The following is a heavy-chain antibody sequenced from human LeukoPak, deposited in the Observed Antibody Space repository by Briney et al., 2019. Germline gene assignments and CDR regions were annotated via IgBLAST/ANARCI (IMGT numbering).Heavy chain of an antibody. CDR3: AREGVKMVRRADY. V-gene: IGHV4-61*02. Sequence: SETLSLTCTVSGGSISSGSYYWSWIRQPAGKGLEWIGRIYTSGSTNYNPSLKSRVTISVDTSKNQFSLKLSSVTAADTAVYYCAREGVKMVRRADYWGQGTLVTVSS. J-gene: IGHJ4*02. CDR1: GGSISSGSYY. CDR2: IYTSGST. D-gene: IGHD3-10*01.